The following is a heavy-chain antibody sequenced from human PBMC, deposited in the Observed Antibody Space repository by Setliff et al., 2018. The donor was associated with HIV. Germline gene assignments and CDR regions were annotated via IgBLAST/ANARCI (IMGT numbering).Heavy chain of an antibody. D-gene: IGHD3-22*01. V-gene: IGHV1-2*06. J-gene: IGHJ3*02. CDR2: INPNSGGT. Sequence: ASVKVSCKASGYTFTNYDINWVRQATGQGLEWMGRINPNSGGTNYAQKFQGRVTMTRDTSISTAYMELSRLRSDDTAVYYCARDPYYYDSSGYYFNDAFDIWGQGTMVTVSS. CDR1: GYTFTNYD. CDR3: ARDPYYYDSSGYYFNDAFDI.